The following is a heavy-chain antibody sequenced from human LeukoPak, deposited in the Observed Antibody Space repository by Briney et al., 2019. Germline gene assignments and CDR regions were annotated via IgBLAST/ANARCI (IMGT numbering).Heavy chain of an antibody. Sequence: GASVKVSCKASGYTFTGYYMHWVRQAPGQGLEWMGWINPNSGGTNSAQKFQGRVTMTRDTSISAAYMELRSLRSDDTAVYYCARDGTTELALYYFDYWGQGTLVTVSS. CDR1: GYTFTGYY. V-gene: IGHV1-2*02. CDR2: INPNSGGT. J-gene: IGHJ4*02. CDR3: ARDGTTELALYYFDY. D-gene: IGHD4-17*01.